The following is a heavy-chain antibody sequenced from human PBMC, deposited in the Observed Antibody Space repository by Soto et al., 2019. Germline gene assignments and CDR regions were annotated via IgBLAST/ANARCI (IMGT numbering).Heavy chain of an antibody. CDR2: INQDGSEK. D-gene: IGHD6-6*01. CDR1: GFTFSSYW. J-gene: IGHJ5*02. V-gene: IGHV3-7*01. CDR3: ARSIAARLNWFDH. Sequence: EVQLVESGGGLVQPGGSLRLSCAASGFTFSSYWMSWVRQAPGNGLEWVSNINQDGSEKYDVDSVKGRFTISRDNDKNSMYLQMNSLRAEETDVYYCARSIAARLNWFDHWGQGTLVTVSS.